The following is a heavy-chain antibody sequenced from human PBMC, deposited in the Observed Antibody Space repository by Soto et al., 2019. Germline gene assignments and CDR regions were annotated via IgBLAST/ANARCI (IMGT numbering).Heavy chain of an antibody. J-gene: IGHJ2*01. CDR1: GGTFSSYT. D-gene: IGHD2-2*01. Sequence: QVQLVQSGAEVKKPGSSVKVSCKASGGTFSSYTISWVRQAPGQGLEWMGRIIPILGIANYAQKFRGRVTITADKSTSTAYMELSSLRSEDTAVYYCARGDCSSTSCYPWYFDLWGRGTLVTVSS. CDR3: ARGDCSSTSCYPWYFDL. CDR2: IIPILGIA. V-gene: IGHV1-69*02.